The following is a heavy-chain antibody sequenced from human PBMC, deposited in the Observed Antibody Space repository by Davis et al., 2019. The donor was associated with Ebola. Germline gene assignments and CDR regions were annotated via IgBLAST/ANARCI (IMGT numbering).Heavy chain of an antibody. CDR1: GFTVSSNY. J-gene: IGHJ4*02. Sequence: GESLKISCAASGFTVSSNYMSWVRQAPGKGLEWVSVIYSGGSTYYADSVKGRFSISRDNSKNTLYLQMNSLRAEDTAVYYCAGDFIFDYWGQGTLVTVSS. D-gene: IGHD2-21*02. CDR3: AGDFIFDY. CDR2: IYSGGST. V-gene: IGHV3-53*01.